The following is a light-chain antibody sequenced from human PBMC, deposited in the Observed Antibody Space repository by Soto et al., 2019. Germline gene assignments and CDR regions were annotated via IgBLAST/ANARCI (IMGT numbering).Light chain of an antibody. J-gene: IGKJ4*01. V-gene: IGKV3D-15*01. CDR2: GAS. Sequence: EIVLTQSPGTLSVSPGDRVTLSCRASQSISINLAWYQHKPGQAPRLLIHGASTRATGVPARISGSGSGTEFTLTISSLQSEDFAVYYCQQFSSYPLTFGGGTKVEIK. CDR3: QQFSSYPLT. CDR1: QSISIN.